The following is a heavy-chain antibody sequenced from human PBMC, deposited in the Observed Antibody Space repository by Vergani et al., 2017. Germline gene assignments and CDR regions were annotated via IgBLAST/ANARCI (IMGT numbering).Heavy chain of an antibody. CDR1: GFTFSSYA. V-gene: IGHV3-23*01. CDR2: ISGSGGST. D-gene: IGHD4-11*01. J-gene: IGHJ5*02. Sequence: EVQLLESGGGLVQPGGSLRLSCAASGFTFSSYAMSWVRQAPGKGLEWVSAISGSGGSTYYADSVKGRFTISRDNSKNTLYLQMNSLRDVDTAVYYCAKRPYSNYDNWFDPWGQGTLVTVSS. CDR3: AKRPYSNYDNWFDP.